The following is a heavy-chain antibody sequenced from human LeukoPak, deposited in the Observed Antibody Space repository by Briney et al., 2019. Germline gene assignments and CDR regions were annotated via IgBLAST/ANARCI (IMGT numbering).Heavy chain of an antibody. J-gene: IGHJ4*02. CDR3: ARFRYAGRAFRSFDY. V-gene: IGHV1-18*01. CDR1: GYTFTSYG. Sequence: ASVKVSCKASGYTFTSYGISWVRQAPGQGLEWMGWISAYNGNTNYAQKFQGRVTMTRDTSISTAYMELSRLRSDDTAVYYCARFRYAGRAFRSFDYWGQGTLVTVSS. D-gene: IGHD3-3*02. CDR2: ISAYNGNT.